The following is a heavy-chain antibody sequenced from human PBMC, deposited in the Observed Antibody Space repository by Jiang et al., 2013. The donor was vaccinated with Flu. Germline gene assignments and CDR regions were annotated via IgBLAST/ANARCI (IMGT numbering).Heavy chain of an antibody. J-gene: IGHJ4*02. CDR2: INPNSGGT. D-gene: IGHD2-15*01. CDR1: GYTFTGYY. Sequence: SGAEVKKPGASLKVSCKSSGYTFTGYYMHWVRQAPGQGLEWMGWINPNSGGTSYAQRFQGRVTMTRDTSIITVYMELSRLTSDDTAVYYCAREKCSGSSCYPFDYWGQGTLVTVSS. V-gene: IGHV1-2*02. CDR3: AREKCSGSSCYPFDY.